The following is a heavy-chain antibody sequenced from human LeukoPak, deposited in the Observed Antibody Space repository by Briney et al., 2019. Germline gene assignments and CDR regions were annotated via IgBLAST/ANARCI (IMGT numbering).Heavy chain of an antibody. CDR1: GFTFSSYW. CDR2: IDGRGVDI. Sequence: GGSLRLSCAASGFTFSSYWMSWVRQAPGKGLECVSTIDGRGVDIYYAGSVKGRFTISRDNSRNTIYLQMNSLRAEDTAFYYCAKDRAGTPWADWGQGTLVTVSS. D-gene: IGHD1-1*01. V-gene: IGHV3-23*01. CDR3: AKDRAGTPWAD. J-gene: IGHJ4*02.